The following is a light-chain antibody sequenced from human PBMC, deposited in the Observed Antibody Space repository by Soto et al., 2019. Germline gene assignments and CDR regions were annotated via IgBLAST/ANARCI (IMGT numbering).Light chain of an antibody. V-gene: IGKV1-39*01. CDR2: AAS. CDR1: QSISGY. CDR3: KQTYNTPRT. J-gene: IGKJ5*01. Sequence: DLQMHKSPSSMSASVGASFPITRRASQSISGYLNWYQQKPGKANKLLISAASSLQSGVPSRFSGSGSGTDFTLTISSLQPEEFATYYCKQTYNTPRTVGKGTRLANK.